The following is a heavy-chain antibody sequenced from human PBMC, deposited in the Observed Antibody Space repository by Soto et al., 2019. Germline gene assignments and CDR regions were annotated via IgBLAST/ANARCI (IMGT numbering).Heavy chain of an antibody. Sequence: PGGSLRLSCTASGFTFSTYWMSWVRQAPGKGLEWVANMNQDASEKYYVDSVKGRFTISKDNAKNSLYLQMNSLRAEDTAVYCCAREKSYGDSFDYWGQGTLVTVSS. V-gene: IGHV3-7*01. CDR1: GFTFSTYW. D-gene: IGHD4-17*01. J-gene: IGHJ4*02. CDR2: MNQDASEK. CDR3: AREKSYGDSFDY.